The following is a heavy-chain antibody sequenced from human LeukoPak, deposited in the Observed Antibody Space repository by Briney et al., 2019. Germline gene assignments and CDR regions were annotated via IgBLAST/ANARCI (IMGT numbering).Heavy chain of an antibody. Sequence: GESLKISCKTSGYSFTSYWIGWVRQVPGKGLEWIGIIYPGDSDTKYSPSFQGQVTISADKSINTAYLQWKSLKASDTAMYYCARPRSGSSFDAFDIWGQGTMVTVSS. CDR2: IYPGDSDT. V-gene: IGHV5-51*01. D-gene: IGHD2-15*01. J-gene: IGHJ3*02. CDR1: GYSFTSYW. CDR3: ARPRSGSSFDAFDI.